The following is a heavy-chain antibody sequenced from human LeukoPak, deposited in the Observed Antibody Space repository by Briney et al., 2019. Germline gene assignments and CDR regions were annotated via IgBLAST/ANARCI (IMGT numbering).Heavy chain of an antibody. Sequence: SQTLSLTCAISGDSVSSNSAAWNWIRQSPSRGLEWLGRTYYRSKWYNDYAVSVKSRITINPDTSKNQFSLQLNSVTPEDTAVYYCARGYYGSGSFYYYYYMDVWGKGTTVTISS. CDR1: GDSVSSNSAA. D-gene: IGHD3-10*01. J-gene: IGHJ6*03. CDR3: ARGYYGSGSFYYYYYMDV. V-gene: IGHV6-1*01. CDR2: TYYRSKWYN.